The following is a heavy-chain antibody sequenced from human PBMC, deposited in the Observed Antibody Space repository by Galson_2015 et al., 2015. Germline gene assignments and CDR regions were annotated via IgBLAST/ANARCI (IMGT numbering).Heavy chain of an antibody. CDR2: ISGSGGST. D-gene: IGHD3-3*01. CDR1: GFTFSSYA. J-gene: IGHJ5*02. Sequence: SLRLSCAASGFTFSSYAMSWVRQAPGKGLEWVSAISGSGGSTYYADSVKGRFTISRDNSKNTLYLQMNSLRAEDTAVYYCARDQGGTSYYDFWSGWFDPWGQGTLVTVSS. CDR3: ARDQGGTSYYDFWSGWFDP. V-gene: IGHV3-23*01.